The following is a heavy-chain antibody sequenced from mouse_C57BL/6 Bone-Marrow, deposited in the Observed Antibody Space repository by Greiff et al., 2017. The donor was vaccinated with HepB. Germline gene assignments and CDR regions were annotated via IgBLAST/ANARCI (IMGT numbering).Heavy chain of an antibody. CDR2: ISDGGSYT. D-gene: IGHD2-1*01. CDR1: GFTSSSYA. V-gene: IGHV5-4*01. Sequence: EVQLQQSGGGLVKPGGSLKLSCAASGFTSSSYAMSWVRQTPEKRLEWVATISDGGSYTYYPDNVKGRFTISRDNAKNNLYLQMSHLKSEDTAMYYCARDGNLAYWGQGTLVTVSA. J-gene: IGHJ3*01. CDR3: ARDGNLAY.